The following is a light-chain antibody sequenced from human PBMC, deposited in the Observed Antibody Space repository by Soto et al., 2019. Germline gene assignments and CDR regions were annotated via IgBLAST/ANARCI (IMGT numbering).Light chain of an antibody. CDR1: QTISSY. Sequence: IQMTQSPSSLSSSVGDIFTITCRASQTISSYLNWYQHKPGKAPNLLIYAASSLQSGVPSRFSGSGSGTDFTLTISSLQPEDFATYYCQQSYSIPHTFGQGTRLEIK. CDR2: AAS. J-gene: IGKJ5*01. CDR3: QQSYSIPHT. V-gene: IGKV1-39*01.